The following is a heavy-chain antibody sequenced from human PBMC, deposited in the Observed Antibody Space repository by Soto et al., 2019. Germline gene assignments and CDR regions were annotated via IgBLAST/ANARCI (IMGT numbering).Heavy chain of an antibody. J-gene: IGHJ6*02. CDR2: IYYSGST. CDR1: VGSISSSSYY. V-gene: IGHV4-39*01. Sequence: SETLSLAGTVSVGSISSSSYYWGWILQPPGKGLEWIGSIYYSGSTYYNPSLKSRVTISVDTSKNQFSLKLSSVTAADTAVYYCARQVDYGGQRGYYYYYYGMDVWGQGTTVTVSS. CDR3: ARQVDYGGQRGYYYYYYGMDV. D-gene: IGHD4-17*01.